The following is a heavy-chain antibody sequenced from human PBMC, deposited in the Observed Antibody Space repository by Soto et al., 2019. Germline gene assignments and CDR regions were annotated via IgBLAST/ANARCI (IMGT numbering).Heavy chain of an antibody. CDR1: GGSINSFY. Sequence: SETLSLTCPVSGGSINSFYWTWIRQPPGRSLERVGHIYYTGSTSYNPSLRSRVTISVDTSKNQVSLKLRSVTAADTAVYFCARGRGPILTGYYIPLHYWGQGTLVTVSS. CDR2: IYYTGST. D-gene: IGHD3-9*01. J-gene: IGHJ4*02. CDR3: ARGRGPILTGYYIPLHY. V-gene: IGHV4-59*01.